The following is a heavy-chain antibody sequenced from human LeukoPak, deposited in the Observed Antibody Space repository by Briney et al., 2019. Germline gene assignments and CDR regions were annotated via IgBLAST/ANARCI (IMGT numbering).Heavy chain of an antibody. CDR3: VRDRYDSSGYLDY. D-gene: IGHD3-22*01. CDR2: INSGSFSI. Sequence: GSLRLSCAASGFTFSSYTMNWVRQAPGGGLEWVSSINSGSFSIYYADSVKGRFTISRDNDKNSLSLQMTSLRAEDTAVYFCVRDRYDSSGYLDYWGQGTLVTVPS. J-gene: IGHJ4*02. V-gene: IGHV3-21*01. CDR1: GFTFSSYT.